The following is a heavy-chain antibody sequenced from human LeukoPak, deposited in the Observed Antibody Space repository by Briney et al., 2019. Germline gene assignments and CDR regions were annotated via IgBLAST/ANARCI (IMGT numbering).Heavy chain of an antibody. CDR1: GGSISSSSYY. Sequence: SETLSLTCTVSGGSISSSSYYWGWIRQPPGKGLEWIGSIYYSGSTYYNPSLKSRVTISVDTSKNQFSLKLSSVTAADTAVYYCARTVAAAGIFGYWGQGTLVTVSS. J-gene: IGHJ4*02. CDR3: ARTVAAAGIFGY. D-gene: IGHD6-13*01. V-gene: IGHV4-39*01. CDR2: IYYSGST.